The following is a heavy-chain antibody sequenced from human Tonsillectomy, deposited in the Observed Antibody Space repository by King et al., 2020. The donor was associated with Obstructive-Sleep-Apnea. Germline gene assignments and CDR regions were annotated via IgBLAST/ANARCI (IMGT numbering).Heavy chain of an antibody. V-gene: IGHV1-69*09. J-gene: IGHJ4*02. CDR2: IIPIFGIA. D-gene: IGHD3-10*01. CDR3: ARQATEGSYFDY. Sequence: QLVQSGTEVKKPGSSVKVSCKASGGTFSNYAISWVRQAPGHGLEWMGRIIPIFGIANYAQKFQGRVTITADKSTGTAYMELSSLRSEDTAVYYCARQATEGSYFDYWGQGTLVTVSS. CDR1: GGTFSNYA.